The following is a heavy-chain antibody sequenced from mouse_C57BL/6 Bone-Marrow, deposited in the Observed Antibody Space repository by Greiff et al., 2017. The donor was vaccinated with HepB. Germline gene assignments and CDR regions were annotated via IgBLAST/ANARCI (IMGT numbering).Heavy chain of an antibody. CDR2: IWTGGGT. D-gene: IGHD1-1*01. J-gene: IGHJ4*01. Sequence: VKVVESGPGLVAPSQSLSITCTVSGFSLTSYAISWVRQPPGKGLEWLGVIWTGGGTNYNSALKSRLSISQDNSKSQVFLKMNSLQTDDTARYYCARGTTVVHYAMDYWGQGTSVTVSS. V-gene: IGHV2-9-1*01. CDR1: GFSLTSYA. CDR3: ARGTTVVHYAMDY.